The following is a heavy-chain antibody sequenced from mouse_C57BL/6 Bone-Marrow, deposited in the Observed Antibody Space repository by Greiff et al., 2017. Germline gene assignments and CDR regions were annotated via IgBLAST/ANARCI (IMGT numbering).Heavy chain of an antibody. D-gene: IGHD2-3*01. V-gene: IGHV1-64*01. Sequence: QVQLQQPGAELVKPGASVKLSCKASGYTFTSYWMHWVKQRPGQGLEWIGMIHPNSGSNNYNEKFKSKATLTVDKSSSPAYMQLHSQTSEDSAVYYCARGGIYDLDVWGTGPTVTVSS. J-gene: IGHJ1*03. CDR3: ARGGIYDLDV. CDR1: GYTFTSYW. CDR2: IHPNSGSN.